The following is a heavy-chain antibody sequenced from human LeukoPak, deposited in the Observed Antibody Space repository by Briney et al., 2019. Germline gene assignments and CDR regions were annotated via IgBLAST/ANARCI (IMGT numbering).Heavy chain of an antibody. V-gene: IGHV1-46*01. D-gene: IGHD4-17*01. CDR1: GYTFTSYY. CDR2: INPSGGST. Sequence: GASVKVSCKASGYTFTSYYMHWVRQAPGQGLEWMGIINPSGGSTSYAQKFQGRVTMTRDMSTSTVYMELSSLRSEDTAVYYCARDLNDYGDYWDWFDPWGQGTLVTVSS. CDR3: ARDLNDYGDYWDWFDP. J-gene: IGHJ5*02.